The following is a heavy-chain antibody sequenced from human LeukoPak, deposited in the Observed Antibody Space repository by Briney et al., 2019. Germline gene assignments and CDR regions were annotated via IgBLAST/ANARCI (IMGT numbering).Heavy chain of an antibody. CDR1: GGSISSGSYY. CDR2: IYTSGST. D-gene: IGHD3-22*01. CDR3: ARDLVYYDSSGYYAYYFDY. V-gene: IGHV4-61*02. Sequence: PSQTLSLTCTVSGGSISSGSYYWSWIRQPAGKGLEWIGRIYTSGSTSYNPSLESRVTISVDTSKNQFSLKLSSVTAGDTAVYYCARDLVYYDSSGYYAYYFDYWGQGTLVTVSS. J-gene: IGHJ4*02.